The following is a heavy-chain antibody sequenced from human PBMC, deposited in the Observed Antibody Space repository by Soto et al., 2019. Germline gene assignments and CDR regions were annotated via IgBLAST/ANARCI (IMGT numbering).Heavy chain of an antibody. V-gene: IGHV3-23*01. CDR3: AKEEDTIAAAARGVFDY. CDR2: IRGSGGST. CDR1: GFTFSSYA. J-gene: IGHJ4*02. Sequence: GGSLRLSCAASGFTFSSYAMSWVRQAPGKGLEWVSAIRGSGGSTYYADSVKGRFTISRDNSKNTLYLQMNSLRAEDTAVYYCAKEEDTIAAAARGVFDYWGQGTLVTVSS. D-gene: IGHD6-13*01.